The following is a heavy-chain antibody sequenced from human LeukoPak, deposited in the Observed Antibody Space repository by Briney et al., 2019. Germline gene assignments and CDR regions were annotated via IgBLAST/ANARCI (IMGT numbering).Heavy chain of an antibody. J-gene: IGHJ5*02. D-gene: IGHD1-26*01. CDR2: ISYDGSNK. CDR1: GFTFSSYD. Sequence: GGSLRLSCAASGFTFSSYDMHWVRQAPGKGLEWVAVISYDGSNKYYADSVKGRFTISRDNSKNTLYLQMNSLRAENTAVYYCARSERELLNWFDPWGQGTLVTVSS. CDR3: ARSERELLNWFDP. V-gene: IGHV3-30*01.